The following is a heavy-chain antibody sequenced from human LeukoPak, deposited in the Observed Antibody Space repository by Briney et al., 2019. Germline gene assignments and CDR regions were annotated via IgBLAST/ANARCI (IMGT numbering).Heavy chain of an antibody. D-gene: IGHD1-14*01. J-gene: IGHJ4*02. CDR1: GLTFSSYS. CDR3: ARDNRLEGIDY. V-gene: IGHV3-21*01. Sequence: PGVSLRLSCAASGLTFSSYSMNWVGQAPGTGLEGVSSISSSSSYIYYADSVKGRFTISRDNAKNSLYLQMNSLRAEDTAVYYCARDNRLEGIDYWGQGTLVTVSS. CDR2: ISSSSSYI.